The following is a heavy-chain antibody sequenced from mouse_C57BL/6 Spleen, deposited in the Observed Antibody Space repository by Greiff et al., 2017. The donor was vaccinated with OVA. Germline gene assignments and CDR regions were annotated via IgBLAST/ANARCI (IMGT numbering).Heavy chain of an antibody. J-gene: IGHJ2*01. CDR3: AKSRDGSRYYFDY. D-gene: IGHD1-1*01. CDR1: GYTFTSYW. CDR2: IDPSDSYT. V-gene: IGHV1-69*01. Sequence: QVQLQQPGAELVMPGASVKLSCKASGYTFTSYWMHWVKQRPGQGLEWIGEIDPSDSYTNYNQKFKGKSTLTVDKSSSPAYMRLRRLTSEDSAVYDCAKSRDGSRYYFDYWGQGTTLTVYS.